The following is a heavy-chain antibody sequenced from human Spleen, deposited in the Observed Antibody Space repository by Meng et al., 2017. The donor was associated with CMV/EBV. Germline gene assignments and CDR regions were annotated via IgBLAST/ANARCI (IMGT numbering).Heavy chain of an antibody. CDR3: ARARSPTHFDY. J-gene: IGHJ4*02. CDR2: IGTVGDT. Sequence: WTAAGFTFSTYDFHGVRQPTGKGLEWVSAIGTVGDTYSIGSVKGRFIISREDAKNSVYLQMNGLRDGDTGLYYCARARSPTHFDYWGQGALVTVSS. V-gene: IGHV3-13*01. CDR1: GFTFSTYD.